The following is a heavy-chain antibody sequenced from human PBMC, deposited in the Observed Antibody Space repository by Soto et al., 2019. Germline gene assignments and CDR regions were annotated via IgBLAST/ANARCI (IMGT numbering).Heavy chain of an antibody. CDR2: ISFDGSNE. J-gene: IGHJ3*01. D-gene: IGHD4-17*01. CDR1: GFTFSGYD. V-gene: IGHV3-30*03. Sequence: QVQLVESGGGVVQPGRSLRLSCVASGFTFSGYDIHWVRQAPGKGLEWVAVISFDGSNELYADSVKGRFTISRDNSKNTLYLQMNSLRAEDTAVYYCARDHDYGDPRPFDVWGQGTMVTVSS. CDR3: ARDHDYGDPRPFDV.